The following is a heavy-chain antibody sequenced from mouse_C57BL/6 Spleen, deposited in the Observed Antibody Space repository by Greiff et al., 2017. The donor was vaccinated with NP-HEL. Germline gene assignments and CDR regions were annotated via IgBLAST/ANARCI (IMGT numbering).Heavy chain of an antibody. V-gene: IGHV1-50*01. CDR3: ARSGGNYVPWFAY. D-gene: IGHD2-1*01. Sequence: QVQLQQPGAELVKPGASVKLSCKASGYTFTSYWMQWVKQRPGQGLEWIGEIDPSDSYTNYNQKFKGKATLTVDTSSSTAYMQLSSLTSEDSAVYYCARSGGNYVPWFAYWGQGTLVTVSA. J-gene: IGHJ3*01. CDR1: GYTFTSYW. CDR2: IDPSDSYT.